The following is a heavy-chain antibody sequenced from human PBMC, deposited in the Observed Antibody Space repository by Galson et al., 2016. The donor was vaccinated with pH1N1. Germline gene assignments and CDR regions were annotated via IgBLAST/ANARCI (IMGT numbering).Heavy chain of an antibody. D-gene: IGHD2-15*01. V-gene: IGHV4-4*07. CDR1: GASLSSHY. Sequence: LSLTCSVSGASLSSHYWSWIRQPAEKGLEWIGRLYKSGSTKYNPSLQSRVTMSGYTSTNQFSLKLSSVTAADTAVYYCVREDIVVGEGWYHGMDAWGPGTTVTVSS. J-gene: IGHJ6*02. CDR3: VREDIVVGEGWYHGMDA. CDR2: LYKSGST.